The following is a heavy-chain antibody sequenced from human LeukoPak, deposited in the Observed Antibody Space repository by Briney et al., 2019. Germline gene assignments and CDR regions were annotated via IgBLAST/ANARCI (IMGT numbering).Heavy chain of an antibody. J-gene: IGHJ4*02. CDR3: ARGRQPRSAHALPGY. CDR1: GGSISSGSYY. Sequence: PSQTLSLTCTVSGGSISSGSYYWSWIRQPAGKGLEWIGRIYTSGSTNYNPSLKSRVTISVDTSKNQFSLKLSSVTAADTAVYYCARGRQPRSAHALPGYWGQGTLVTVSS. V-gene: IGHV4-61*02. D-gene: IGHD6-13*01. CDR2: IYTSGST.